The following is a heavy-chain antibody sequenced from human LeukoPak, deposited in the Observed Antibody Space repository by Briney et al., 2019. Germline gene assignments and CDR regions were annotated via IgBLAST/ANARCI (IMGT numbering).Heavy chain of an antibody. V-gene: IGHV4-59*08. Sequence: SETLSLTCTVSGGSISSYYWSWIRQPPGKGLEWIGYIYYSGITNYNPSLKSRVTISVDTSKNQFSLKLSSVTAADTAVYYCAVTLTGYSNFDYWGQGTLVTVSS. D-gene: IGHD3-9*01. CDR1: GGSISSYY. CDR2: IYYSGIT. CDR3: AVTLTGYSNFDY. J-gene: IGHJ4*02.